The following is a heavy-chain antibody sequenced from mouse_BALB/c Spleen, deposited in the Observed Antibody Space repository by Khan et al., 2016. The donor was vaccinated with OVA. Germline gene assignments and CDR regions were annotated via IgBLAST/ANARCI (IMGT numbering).Heavy chain of an antibody. CDR2: IWTGGIT. D-gene: IGHD2-4*01. Sequence: VELVESGPGLVAPSQSLSITCTVSGFSLSNYGIHWVRQPPGKGLEWLGVIWTGGITNYNSALMSRLIISKDNSKSQVFLKMNRLQTDDTAIYYCASSYDDDVGGFAYWGQGTLVTVSA. J-gene: IGHJ3*01. CDR3: ASSYDDDVGGFAY. CDR1: GFSLSNYG. V-gene: IGHV2-9*02.